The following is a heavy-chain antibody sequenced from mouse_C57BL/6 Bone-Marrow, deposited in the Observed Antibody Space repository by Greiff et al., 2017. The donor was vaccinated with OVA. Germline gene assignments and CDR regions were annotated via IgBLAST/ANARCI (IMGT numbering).Heavy chain of an antibody. CDR3: ARASSDVDSFDY. V-gene: IGHV8-8*01. D-gene: IGHD1-1*01. Sequence: QVTLKVSGPGILQPFPPLRLTCSSPGFSLRTSGMGVGWIPQPSGQGLEWLAHIWWDDDKYYNPALKSRLTISKDTTKNQVFLKIANVDTADTATYYCARASSDVDSFDYWGQGTTHAVSS. J-gene: IGHJ2*01. CDR2: IWWDDDK. CDR1: GFSLRTSGMG.